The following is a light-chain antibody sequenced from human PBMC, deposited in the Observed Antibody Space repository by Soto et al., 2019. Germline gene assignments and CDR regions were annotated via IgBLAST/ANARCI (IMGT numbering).Light chain of an antibody. CDR2: GAS. CDR3: QQYNNWPPEYT. CDR1: QSVSSN. V-gene: IGKV3-15*01. J-gene: IGKJ2*01. Sequence: EIVMTQSPATLSVSPGERATLSCSASQSVSSNLAWYQQKPGQAPRLLIYGASTRATGIPARLSGSGSGTEFTLTISSLHSEDFPVYYCQQYNNWPPEYTFGQGTKLQIK.